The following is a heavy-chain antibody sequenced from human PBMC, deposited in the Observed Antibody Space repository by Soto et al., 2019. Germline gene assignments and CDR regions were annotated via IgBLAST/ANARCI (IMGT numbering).Heavy chain of an antibody. CDR1: GYSISSGYY. Sequence: PSETLSLTCAVSGYSISSGYYWGWIRQPPGKGPEWIGSIYHSGSTYYDPSLKSRVTISVDTSKDQFSLKLSSVTAADTAVYYCARARSITIFGVVIIRPRYYFDYWGQGTLVTVSS. V-gene: IGHV4-38-2*01. CDR2: IYHSGST. D-gene: IGHD3-3*01. CDR3: ARARSITIFGVVIIRPRYYFDY. J-gene: IGHJ4*02.